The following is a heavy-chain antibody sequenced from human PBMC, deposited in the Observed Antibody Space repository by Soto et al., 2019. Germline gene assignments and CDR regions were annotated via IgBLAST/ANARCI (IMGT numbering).Heavy chain of an antibody. J-gene: IGHJ6*02. CDR3: ARDKPTSVYYYGMAV. CDR2: IISSSSYI. V-gene: IGHV3-21*01. CDR1: GFTFSSYS. Sequence: EVQLVESGGGLVKPGGSLRLSCAASGFTFSSYSMNWVRQAPGKGLEWVLSIISSSSYIYYADSVKGRFTISRDKDKNSLYLQMNSLRAEDTAVYYCARDKPTSVYYYGMAVLGQGTTVTVSS.